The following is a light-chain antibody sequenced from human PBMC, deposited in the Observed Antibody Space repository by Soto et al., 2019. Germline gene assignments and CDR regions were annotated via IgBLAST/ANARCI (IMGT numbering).Light chain of an antibody. CDR3: SSNTSSSTLV. Sequence: QSALTQPASVSGSPGQTITISCTGTSSDVGGDNCVSWYQQHPGKAPKLVIYAVSSRPSGVSTRCSAPKSANTASMSIAGLQAEDEADYYCSSNTSSSTLVFGGGTKLTVL. J-gene: IGLJ2*01. CDR1: SSDVGGDNC. CDR2: AVS. V-gene: IGLV2-14*03.